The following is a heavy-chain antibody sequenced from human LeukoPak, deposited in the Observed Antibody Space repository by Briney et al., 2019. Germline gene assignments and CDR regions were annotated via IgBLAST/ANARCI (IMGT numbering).Heavy chain of an antibody. CDR3: ARGMRLLWFGELSFDY. CDR1: GGSFSGYY. J-gene: IGHJ4*02. D-gene: IGHD3-10*01. Sequence: SETLSLTCAVYGGSFSGYYWSWIRQPPGKGLDWIGEINHSGSTNYNPSLKSRVTISVDTSKNQFSLKLSSVTAADTAVYYCARGMRLLWFGELSFDYWGQGTLVTVSS. CDR2: INHSGST. V-gene: IGHV4-34*01.